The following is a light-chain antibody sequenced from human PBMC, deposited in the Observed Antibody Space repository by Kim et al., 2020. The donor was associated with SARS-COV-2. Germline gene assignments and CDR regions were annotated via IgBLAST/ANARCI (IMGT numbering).Light chain of an antibody. V-gene: IGKV3-20*01. CDR1: QSIDSSF. Sequence: VLTQSPDTLSLSPGDRATLSCRASQSIDSSFLAWYQQKPGQAPTLLIYDSSTTATGIPDRFTGSGSGTDFTLTISRLEPEDFALYFCQYYGSSSYTFGQGTKLEI. CDR2: DSS. CDR3: QYYGSSSYT. J-gene: IGKJ2*01.